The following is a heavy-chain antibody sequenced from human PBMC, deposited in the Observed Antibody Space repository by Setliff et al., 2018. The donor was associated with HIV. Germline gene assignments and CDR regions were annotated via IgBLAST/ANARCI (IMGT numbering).Heavy chain of an antibody. Sequence: SETLSLTCTVSGDSVSNGRSYWSWIRQPAGKGLEWIGHIYTSESTDYNPSLKSRVTISVDTSKTQFSLKMSSVTAADTAVYYYARPYSSSSYYYYHMDVWGKGTAVTVS. CDR2: IYTSEST. D-gene: IGHD6-6*01. J-gene: IGHJ6*03. CDR1: GDSVSNGRSY. V-gene: IGHV4-61*09. CDR3: ARPYSSSSYYYYHMDV.